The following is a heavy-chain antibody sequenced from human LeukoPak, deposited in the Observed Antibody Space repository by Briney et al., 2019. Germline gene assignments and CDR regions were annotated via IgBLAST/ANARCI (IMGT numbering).Heavy chain of an antibody. Sequence: SETLSLTCTVSGGSISSYYWRWIRQPPGKGLEWMGYIYYSGSTNYNPSLKSRVTISVDTSKNQFSLKLSSVTAADTAVYYCARQELYCSSTSCYGSAFDYWGQGTLVTVSS. J-gene: IGHJ4*02. V-gene: IGHV4-59*08. D-gene: IGHD2-2*01. CDR2: IYYSGST. CDR3: ARQELYCSSTSCYGSAFDY. CDR1: GGSISSYY.